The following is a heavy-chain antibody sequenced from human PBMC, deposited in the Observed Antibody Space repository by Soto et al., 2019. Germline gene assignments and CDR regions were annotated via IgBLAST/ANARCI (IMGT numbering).Heavy chain of an antibody. D-gene: IGHD3-22*01. CDR2: INHSGST. V-gene: IGHV4-34*01. CDR1: GGSFSGYY. J-gene: IGHJ6*02. CDR3: ARDYYDSSGYYYYYGMDV. Sequence: NPSETLSLTCAVYGGSFSGYYWSWIRQPPGKGLEWIGEINHSGSTNYNPSLKSRVTISVDTSKNQFSLKLSSVTAADTAVYYCARDYYDSSGYYYYYGMDVWGQGTTVTVSS.